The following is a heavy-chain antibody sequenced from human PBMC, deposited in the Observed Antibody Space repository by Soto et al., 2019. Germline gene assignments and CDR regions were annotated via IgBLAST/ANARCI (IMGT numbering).Heavy chain of an antibody. CDR1: GGSLSGGGYY. Sequence: SETLCLTCTVAGGSLSGGGYYWSWIRQHPGKGLEWIGYIYYSGSTYYNPSLKSRVTISVDTSKNQFSLKLSSVTAADTAVYYCARASNKRGYSYGPDYWDQGTLVTVSS. J-gene: IGHJ4*02. CDR3: ARASNKRGYSYGPDY. V-gene: IGHV4-31*03. CDR2: IYYSGST. D-gene: IGHD5-18*01.